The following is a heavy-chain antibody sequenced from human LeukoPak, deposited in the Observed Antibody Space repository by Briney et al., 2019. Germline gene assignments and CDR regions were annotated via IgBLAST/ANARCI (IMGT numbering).Heavy chain of an antibody. CDR3: ARGPTVTTGYYYMDV. CDR1: GGTFSSYA. Sequence: EASVKVSCKASGGTFSSYAISWVRQAPGQGLEWVGGIIPIFGTANYAQKFQGRVTITADESTSTAYMELSSLRSEDTAVYYCARGPTVTTGYYYMDVWGKGTTVTVSS. CDR2: IIPIFGTA. D-gene: IGHD4-11*01. J-gene: IGHJ6*03. V-gene: IGHV1-69*13.